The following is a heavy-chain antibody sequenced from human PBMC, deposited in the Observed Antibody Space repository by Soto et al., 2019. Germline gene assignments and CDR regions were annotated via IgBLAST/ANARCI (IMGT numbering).Heavy chain of an antibody. CDR3: SRGSFGYYGP. D-gene: IGHD2-2*03. V-gene: IGHV3-49*04. CDR2: IRNTPYGGTT. J-gene: IGHJ5*02. Sequence: GGSLRLSCAASGFTFSSYAMSWVRQAPGKGLEWVGFIRNTPYGGTTDYAASVRGRFTISRDDSESIAYLQMNSLKTEDSGVYYCSRGSFGYYGPWGPGTLVTVSS. CDR1: GFTFSSYA.